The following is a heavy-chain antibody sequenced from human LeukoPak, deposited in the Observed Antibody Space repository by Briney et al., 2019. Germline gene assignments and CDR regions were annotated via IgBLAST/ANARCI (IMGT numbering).Heavy chain of an antibody. J-gene: IGHJ4*02. V-gene: IGHV3-48*03. Sequence: VQPGGSLILSCAASGFTFSSYEMHWVRQAPGKGLEWVSYISSSGSTIYYADSVKGRFTISRDNAKNSLYLQMNSLRAEDTAVYYCARAGGRYCSSTSCYSVYWGQGTLVTVSS. CDR3: ARAGGRYCSSTSCYSVY. CDR2: ISSSGSTI. D-gene: IGHD2-2*01. CDR1: GFTFSSYE.